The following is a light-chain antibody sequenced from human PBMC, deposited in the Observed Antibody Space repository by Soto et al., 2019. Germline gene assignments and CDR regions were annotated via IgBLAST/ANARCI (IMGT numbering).Light chain of an antibody. Sequence: DIVMTQSPLSLPVTPGEPASISCRSSQCLLHSNGYDYLDWYVEKPGQSPQLLIYLGSNRASGVPDRFSGRGSGTDFTLEISRVEPEDVGVYYCMQTLQTPTFGQGTKVDIK. CDR3: MQTLQTPT. CDR2: LGS. CDR1: QCLLHSNGYDY. V-gene: IGKV2-28*01. J-gene: IGKJ1*01.